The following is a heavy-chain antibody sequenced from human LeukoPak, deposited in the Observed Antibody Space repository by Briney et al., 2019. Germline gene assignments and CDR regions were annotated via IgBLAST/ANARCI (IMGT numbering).Heavy chain of an antibody. D-gene: IGHD3-3*01. J-gene: IGHJ4*02. CDR3: ARGFYDFWSGYSTGGPIDY. CDR1: GFTFSSYA. Sequence: GGSLRLSCAASGFTFSSYAMHWVRQAPGKGLEWVAVISYDGSNKYYADSVKGRFTISRDNSKNTLYLQMNSLRAEDTAVYYCARGFYDFWSGYSTGGPIDYWGQGTLVTVSS. V-gene: IGHV3-30-3*01. CDR2: ISYDGSNK.